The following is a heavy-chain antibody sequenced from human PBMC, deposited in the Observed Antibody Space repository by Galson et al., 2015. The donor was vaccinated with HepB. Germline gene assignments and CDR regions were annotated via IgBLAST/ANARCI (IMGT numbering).Heavy chain of an antibody. Sequence: SLRLSCAASGFTFSSYSMNWVRQAPGKGLEWVSYIRSISSTIYYADSVKGRFTISRDNAKNSLYLQMNSLRDEDTAVYYCARDRVRWLQGYYYYYGMDVWGQGTTVTASS. CDR3: ARDRVRWLQGYYYYYGMDV. CDR2: IRSISSTI. J-gene: IGHJ6*02. CDR1: GFTFSSYS. D-gene: IGHD5-24*01. V-gene: IGHV3-48*02.